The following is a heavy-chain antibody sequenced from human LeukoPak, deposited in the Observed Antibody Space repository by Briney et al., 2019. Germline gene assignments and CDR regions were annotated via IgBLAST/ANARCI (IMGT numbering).Heavy chain of an antibody. V-gene: IGHV4-59*01. J-gene: IGHJ4*02. D-gene: IGHD1-7*01. CDR1: GGSISSYY. CDR3: ARDSSGTTGY. Sequence: PSETLSLTCTVSGGSISSYYWSWIRQPPGRGLEWIGYIYYSGSTNYNPSLKSRVTISVDTSKNQFSLKLSSVTAADTAVYYCARDSSGTTGYWGQGTLVTVSS. CDR2: IYYSGST.